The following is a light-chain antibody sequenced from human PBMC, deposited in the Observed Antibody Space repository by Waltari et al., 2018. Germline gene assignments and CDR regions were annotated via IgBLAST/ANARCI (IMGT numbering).Light chain of an antibody. Sequence: EIVMTQPPATLSVSPGEGATLSCRASQSVTSLAWYQQKPGQAPRLLIYGASTRATGIPARFSGSGSGTEFTLTISSLQSEDLAVYYCQQYNKGLDTFGQGTKLEIK. CDR3: QQYNKGLDT. V-gene: IGKV3-15*01. J-gene: IGKJ2*01. CDR1: QSVTS. CDR2: GAS.